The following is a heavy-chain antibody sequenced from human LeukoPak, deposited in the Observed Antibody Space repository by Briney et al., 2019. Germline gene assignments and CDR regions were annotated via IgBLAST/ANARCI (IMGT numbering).Heavy chain of an antibody. V-gene: IGHV1-58*02. CDR2: IVVGSGNT. D-gene: IGHD6-19*01. J-gene: IGHJ6*02. Sequence: SVKVSCKASGFTFTSSAMKRVRQARGQRLEWIGWIVVGSGNTNYTQKFQERVTITRDMSTSTAYMELSSLRSEDTAVYYCAAGYSSGWMIYGMDVWGQGATVTVSS. CDR3: AAGYSSGWMIYGMDV. CDR1: GFTFTSSA.